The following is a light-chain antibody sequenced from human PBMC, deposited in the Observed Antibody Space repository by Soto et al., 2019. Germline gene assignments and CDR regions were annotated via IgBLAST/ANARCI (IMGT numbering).Light chain of an antibody. V-gene: IGKV3-20*01. Sequence: EIVLTQSPGTLSLSPGERATLSCRASQSVSSSYLAWYQQKPGQAPRLLIYGASSRATGIPDRFSGSWSGTDFPFTINKMEAEDFAVYYCQQYGSSPPYTFGQGTKLEIK. CDR1: QSVSSSY. CDR2: GAS. J-gene: IGKJ2*01. CDR3: QQYGSSPPYT.